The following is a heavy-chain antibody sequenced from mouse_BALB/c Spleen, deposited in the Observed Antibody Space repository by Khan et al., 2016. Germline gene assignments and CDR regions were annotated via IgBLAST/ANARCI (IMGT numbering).Heavy chain of an antibody. CDR3: ATDGYYNQ. V-gene: IGHV14-3*02. J-gene: IGHJ2*01. D-gene: IGHD2-3*01. CDR2: IDPANGNS. CDR1: GFNIRDTY. Sequence: VQLQQSGAELVKPGASVKLSCTASGFNIRDTYVHWVKQRPEQGLEWIGRIDPANGNSKYDPKFQGKATITADTSSNTAYLQLRSLTSEDTAAYYCATDGYYNQWGQGTTLTVSS.